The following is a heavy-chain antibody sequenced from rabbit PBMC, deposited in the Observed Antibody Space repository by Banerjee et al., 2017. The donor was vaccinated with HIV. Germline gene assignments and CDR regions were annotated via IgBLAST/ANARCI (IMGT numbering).Heavy chain of an antibody. J-gene: IGHJ4*01. Sequence: QEQLEESGGDLVKPEGSLTLTCTASGFSFSSGYYMCWVRQAPGKGLEWIGYINTGSGSTYYANWAKGRFTISKTSSTTVTLQMTSLTAADTATYFCARGGGYADYGYGMNLWGQGTLVTVS. V-gene: IGHV1S45*01. CDR3: ARGGGYADYGYGMNL. D-gene: IGHD6-1*01. CDR2: INTGSGST. CDR1: GFSFSSGYY.